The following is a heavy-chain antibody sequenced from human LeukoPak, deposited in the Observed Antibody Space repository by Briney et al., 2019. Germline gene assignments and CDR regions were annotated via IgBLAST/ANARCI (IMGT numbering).Heavy chain of an antibody. J-gene: IGHJ6*03. V-gene: IGHV1-69*01. CDR1: GGTFSGYA. D-gene: IGHD3-10*01. CDR3: ARSGNQAYRQYYYYMDV. CDR2: IIPIFGTA. Sequence: SSVKVSCKASGGTFSGYAISWVRQAPGQGLEWMGGIIPIFGTANYAQKFQGRVTITADESTSTAYMELSSLRSEDTAVYYCARSGNQAYRQYYYYMDVWGKGTTATVSS.